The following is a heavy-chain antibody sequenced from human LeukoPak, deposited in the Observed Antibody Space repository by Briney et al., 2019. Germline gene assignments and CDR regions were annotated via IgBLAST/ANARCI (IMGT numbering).Heavy chain of an antibody. V-gene: IGHV3-74*01. J-gene: IGHJ4*02. CDR1: GFTFSSYW. CDR2: INSDGSST. Sequence: PGGSLRLSCAASGFTFSSYWMHWVRQAPGKGLVWVSRINSDGSSTSYADSVKGRFTISRDNAKNTLYLQMNSLRAEDTAVYYCARGPSYYYDSSGYYYWGQGTLVTVSS. D-gene: IGHD3-22*01. CDR3: ARGPSYYYDSSGYYY.